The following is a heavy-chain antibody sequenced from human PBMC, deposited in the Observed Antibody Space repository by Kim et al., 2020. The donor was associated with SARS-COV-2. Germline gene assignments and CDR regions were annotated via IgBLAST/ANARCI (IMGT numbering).Heavy chain of an antibody. V-gene: IGHV3-33*01. CDR1: GFTFSSYG. CDR2: IWYDGSNK. CDR3: ARDFRATQEYSSSWYTGLVTPYYYYYYMDV. J-gene: IGHJ6*03. D-gene: IGHD6-13*01. Sequence: GGSLRLSCAASGFTFSSYGMHWVRQAPGKGLEWVAVIWYDGSNKYYADSVKGRFTISRDNSKNTLYLQMNSLRAEDTAVYYCARDFRATQEYSSSWYTGLVTPYYYYYYMDVWGKGTTVTVSS.